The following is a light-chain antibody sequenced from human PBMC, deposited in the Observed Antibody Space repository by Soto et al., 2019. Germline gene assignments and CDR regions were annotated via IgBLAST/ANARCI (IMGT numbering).Light chain of an antibody. CDR1: QSISSW. CDR3: QQYSSYAS. J-gene: IGKJ1*01. CDR2: DSS. Sequence: DIQMTQSPSTLSASVGDRVTITCRASQSISSWLAWYQQKPGRAPKLLIYDSSSLESGVPSRLSGSGSGTEFTLTIGRLQPDDFATYYCQQYSSYASFGQGTKVDIK. V-gene: IGKV1-5*01.